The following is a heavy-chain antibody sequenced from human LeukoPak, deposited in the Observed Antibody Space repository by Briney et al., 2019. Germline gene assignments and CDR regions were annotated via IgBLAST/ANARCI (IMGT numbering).Heavy chain of an antibody. Sequence: SETLSLTCTVSGASINNYYWSWIRQPPGKGLEWIGYIYYSGSTNYNPSLKSRVTISVDTSKNQFSLKLSSVTAADTAVYYCARSRSGYLDDYWGQGTLVTVSS. D-gene: IGHD5-12*01. CDR2: IYYSGST. CDR1: GASINNYY. V-gene: IGHV4-59*01. J-gene: IGHJ4*02. CDR3: ARSRSGYLDDY.